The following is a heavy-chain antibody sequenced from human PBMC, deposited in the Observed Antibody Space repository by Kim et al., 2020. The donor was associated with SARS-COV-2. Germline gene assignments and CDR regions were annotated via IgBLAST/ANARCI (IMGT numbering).Heavy chain of an antibody. J-gene: IGHJ6*03. CDR1: GFTFSTYA. Sequence: GGSLRLSCAASGFTFSTYAMHWVRQTPGKGLEWVAVISYDGSNEYYADSVKGRCTISRDNSKNTAYLQINSLRAEDTAVFYCARSQGYYYMDVWGKGTT. V-gene: IGHV3-30-3*01. CDR3: ARSQGYYYMDV. CDR2: ISYDGSNE.